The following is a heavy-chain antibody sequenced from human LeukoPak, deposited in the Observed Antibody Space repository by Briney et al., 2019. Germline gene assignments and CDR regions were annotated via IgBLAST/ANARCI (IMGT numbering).Heavy chain of an antibody. V-gene: IGHV4-39*07. CDR3: AREGHGGSQKYFQH. Sequence: SETLSLTCTVSGGSISSSSYYWGWIRQPPGKGLEWIGSIYYSGSTYYNPSLKSRVTISVDTSKNQFSLKLSSVTAADTAVYYCAREGHGGSQKYFQHWGQGTLVTVSS. CDR2: IYYSGST. D-gene: IGHD2-15*01. J-gene: IGHJ1*01. CDR1: GGSISSSSYY.